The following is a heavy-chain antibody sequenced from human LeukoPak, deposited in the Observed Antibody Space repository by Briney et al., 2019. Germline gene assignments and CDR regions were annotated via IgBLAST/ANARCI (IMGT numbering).Heavy chain of an antibody. Sequence: GGSLRLSCAASGFTFSSYSMNWVRQAPGKGLEWVSSISSSSSYIYYADSVKGRFTISRDNAKNSLYLQMNSLRAEDTAVYYCARVRELHAYDAFDIWGQGTMVTVSS. CDR1: GFTFSSYS. CDR3: ARVRELHAYDAFDI. D-gene: IGHD1-26*01. V-gene: IGHV3-21*01. CDR2: ISSSSSYI. J-gene: IGHJ3*02.